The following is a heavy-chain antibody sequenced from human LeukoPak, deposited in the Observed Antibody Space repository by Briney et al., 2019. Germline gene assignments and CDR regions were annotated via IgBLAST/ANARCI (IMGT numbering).Heavy chain of an antibody. J-gene: IGHJ4*02. Sequence: SETLSLTCAVYGGSFSGYYWSWIRQPPGKGLEWIGEISHSGSTNYNPSLKSRVTISVDTSKNQFSLKLSSVTAADTAVYYCARGTRRPYYDILTGYYRVYYFDYWGQGTLVTVSS. CDR1: GGSFSGYY. CDR3: ARGTRRPYYDILTGYYRVYYFDY. D-gene: IGHD3-9*01. CDR2: ISHSGST. V-gene: IGHV4-34*01.